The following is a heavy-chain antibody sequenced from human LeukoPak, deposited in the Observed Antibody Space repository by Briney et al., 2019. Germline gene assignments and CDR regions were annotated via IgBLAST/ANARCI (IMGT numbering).Heavy chain of an antibody. Sequence: GGSLRLSCAASGFTFSSYAMSWVRQAPGKGLEWVSAISGSGGSTYYADSVKGRFTISSDNSKNTLYLQMNSLRAEDTAVYYCAKGDCSSTSCLYWGQGTLVTVSS. D-gene: IGHD2-2*01. J-gene: IGHJ4*02. CDR2: ISGSGGST. CDR3: AKGDCSSTSCLY. CDR1: GFTFSSYA. V-gene: IGHV3-23*01.